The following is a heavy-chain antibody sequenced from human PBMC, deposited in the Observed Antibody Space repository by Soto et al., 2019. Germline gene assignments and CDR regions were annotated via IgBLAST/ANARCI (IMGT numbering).Heavy chain of an antibody. D-gene: IGHD3-9*01. V-gene: IGHV3-23*01. CDR2: ISGSGGST. Sequence: EVQLLESGGGLVQPGGSLXXSXXXXXXXXXSXXXXXXXXAXXXXXXXVSAISGSGGSTYYADSVKGRFTISRDNSKNTLYLQMNSLRAEDTAVYYCAKIPNYDILTGPSDYWGQGTLVTVSS. CDR3: AKIPNYDILTGPSDY. CDR1: XXXXXSXX. J-gene: IGHJ4*02.